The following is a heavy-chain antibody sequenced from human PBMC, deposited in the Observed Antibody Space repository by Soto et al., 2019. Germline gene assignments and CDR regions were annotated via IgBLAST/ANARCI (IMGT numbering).Heavy chain of an antibody. D-gene: IGHD3-10*01. Sequence: PSETLSLTCTVSGGSISSYYWSWIRQPPGKGLEWIGYIYYSGSTNYNPSLKSRVTISVDTSKNQFSLKLSSVTAADTAVYYCARGASMVRGVWFDYWGQGTLVTVSS. CDR1: GGSISSYY. CDR2: IYYSGST. J-gene: IGHJ4*02. CDR3: ARGASMVRGVWFDY. V-gene: IGHV4-59*08.